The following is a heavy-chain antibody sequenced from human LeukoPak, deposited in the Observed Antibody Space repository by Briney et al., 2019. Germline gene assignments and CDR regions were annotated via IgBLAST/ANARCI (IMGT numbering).Heavy chain of an antibody. CDR2: ISYEGSNK. D-gene: IGHD2-15*01. CDR1: GFTFSTYG. CDR3: AKDRWEIVVVAAATDY. V-gene: IGHV3-30*18. Sequence: GSLRLSCAASGFTFSTYGMHWVRQAPGKGLEWVAVISYEGSNKYYADSVKGRFTISRDNSKNTLYLQMNSLRVEDTAVYFCAKDRWEIVVVAAATDYWGQGILVTVSS. J-gene: IGHJ4*02.